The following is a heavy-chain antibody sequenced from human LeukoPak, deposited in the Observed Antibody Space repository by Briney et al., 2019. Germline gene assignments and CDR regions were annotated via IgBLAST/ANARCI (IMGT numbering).Heavy chain of an antibody. V-gene: IGHV3-74*01. J-gene: IGHJ2*01. D-gene: IGHD1-26*01. Sequence: GGSLRLSCAASGFTLSNYWMHWVRQAPGKGLVWVSRINADGSSASYADSVKGRFTISRDSSRNTLFLHMNTLRAEDTAIYYCAKDRTVGASYWYFDLWGRGTLVTVSS. CDR2: INADGSSA. CDR1: GFTLSNYW. CDR3: AKDRTVGASYWYFDL.